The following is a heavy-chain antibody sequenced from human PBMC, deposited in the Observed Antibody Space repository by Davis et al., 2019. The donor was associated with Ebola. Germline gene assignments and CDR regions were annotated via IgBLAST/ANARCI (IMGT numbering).Heavy chain of an antibody. J-gene: IGHJ4*02. Sequence: GESLKISCKGSGYSFTTYWIGWVRQMPGKGLEWMGIIYPGDSDTRYSPSFQGQVTISADKSISTAYLQWSNLKASDTAIYYCARQASLYGAIDYWGQGTLVTVSS. D-gene: IGHD4/OR15-4a*01. CDR2: IYPGDSDT. CDR3: ARQASLYGAIDY. V-gene: IGHV5-51*01. CDR1: GYSFTTYW.